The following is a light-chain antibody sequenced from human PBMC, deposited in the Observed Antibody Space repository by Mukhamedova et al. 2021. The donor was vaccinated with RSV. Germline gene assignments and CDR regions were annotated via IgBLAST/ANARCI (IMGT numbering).Light chain of an antibody. CDR3: QQYNNWT. CDR2: GAS. V-gene: IGKV3-15*01. CDR1: QSVSSSY. J-gene: IGKJ1*01. Sequence: GERATLSCRASQSVSSSYLAWYQQKPGQAPRLLIYGASTRATGIPARFSGSGSGTEFTPTISSMQSDDFAVYYCQQYNNWTFGQGT.